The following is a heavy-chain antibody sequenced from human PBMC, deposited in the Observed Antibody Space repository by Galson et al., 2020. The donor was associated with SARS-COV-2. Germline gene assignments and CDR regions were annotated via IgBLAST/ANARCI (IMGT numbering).Heavy chain of an antibody. Sequence: GGSLRLSCSASGFIFSSYAMHWVRQAPGKGLEYVTGISSKGDTTYYADSVKGRFTISRDNSRDILYLQMSRLRLEDTAVYYCVKIGQGGSYLGAYWGQGTLVTVSS. CDR1: GFIFSSYA. CDR3: VKIGQGGSYLGAY. D-gene: IGHD2-15*01. J-gene: IGHJ4*02. V-gene: IGHV3-64D*08. CDR2: ISSKGDTT.